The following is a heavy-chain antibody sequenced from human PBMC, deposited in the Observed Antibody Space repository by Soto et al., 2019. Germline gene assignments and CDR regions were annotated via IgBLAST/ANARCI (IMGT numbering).Heavy chain of an antibody. CDR3: ARDPNFYDSSGYPVY. V-gene: IGHV3-21*01. CDR1: GFTFNNYG. J-gene: IGHJ4*02. Sequence: PGGSLRLSCSASGFTFNNYGMHWVRQAPGKGLEWVSSISSSSSYIYYADSVKGRFTISRDNAKNSLYLQMNSLRAEDTAVYYCARDPNFYDSSGYPVYWGQGTLVTVSS. CDR2: ISSSSSYI. D-gene: IGHD3-22*01.